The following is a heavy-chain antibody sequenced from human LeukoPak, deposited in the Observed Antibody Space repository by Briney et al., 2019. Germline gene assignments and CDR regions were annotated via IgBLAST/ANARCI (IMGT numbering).Heavy chain of an antibody. CDR3: AKDHDSSGWYYFDY. CDR1: GFTFSSYG. Sequence: GGSLRLSCAASGFTFSSYGMHWVRQAPGKGLEWVAFIRYDGSNKYYADSVKGRFTISRDNSKNTLYLQMNSLRAEDTAVYYCAKDHDSSGWYYFDYWGQGTLVTVSS. D-gene: IGHD6-19*01. CDR2: IRYDGSNK. J-gene: IGHJ4*02. V-gene: IGHV3-30*02.